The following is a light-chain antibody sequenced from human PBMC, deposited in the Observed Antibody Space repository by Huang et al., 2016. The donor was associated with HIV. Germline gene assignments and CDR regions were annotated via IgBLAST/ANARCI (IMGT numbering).Light chain of an antibody. CDR1: LSLFFSSNKRSY. J-gene: IGKJ4*01. Sequence: DIVMTQSPDSLTVSLGERATINCRSSLSLFFSSNKRSYLAWYQKKPGQHPKLVISWASARESGVPDRFSGSGSETHFTLTINSLQAEDVAVYYCQQYYHNPLTFGGGTKVEI. V-gene: IGKV4-1*01. CDR2: WAS. CDR3: QQYYHNPLT.